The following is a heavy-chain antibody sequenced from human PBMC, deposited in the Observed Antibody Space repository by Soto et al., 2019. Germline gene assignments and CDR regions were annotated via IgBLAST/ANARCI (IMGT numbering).Heavy chain of an antibody. Sequence: SQTLSLTCAISGDSVSSNRAAWDWIRQSPSRGLEWLGRTYYRSKWYNDYAVSVKRRITIKHDTSKTQFSLQLNSVTPEDTAVYYCARSPGAVNWFDPWGQGTLVTVSS. CDR1: GDSVSSNRAA. CDR2: TYYRSKWYN. D-gene: IGHD7-27*01. CDR3: ARSPGAVNWFDP. J-gene: IGHJ5*02. V-gene: IGHV6-1*01.